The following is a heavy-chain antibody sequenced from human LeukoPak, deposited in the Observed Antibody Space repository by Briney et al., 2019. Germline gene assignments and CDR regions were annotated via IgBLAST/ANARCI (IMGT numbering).Heavy chain of an antibody. V-gene: IGHV3-7*01. CDR2: IKQDGSEK. Sequence: PGCSLSLSCVASAFTFSSYWMSWVSQAPGKGLEWVANIKQDGSEKYYVDSVKGRFTISRDNAKNSLYLQMNSLRAEDTAVYYCARETTVTPKNYYYYYRDVWGKGTTVTVSS. CDR3: ARETTVTPKNYYYYYRDV. D-gene: IGHD4-11*01. CDR1: AFTFSSYW. J-gene: IGHJ6*03.